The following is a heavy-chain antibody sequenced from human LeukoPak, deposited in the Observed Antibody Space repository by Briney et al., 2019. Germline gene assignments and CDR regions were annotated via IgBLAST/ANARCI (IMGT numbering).Heavy chain of an antibody. Sequence: PGGSLRPSCAASGFTFSTYAMSWVRQAPGKGLEWVGRIKSKTAGGTTDYAAPVKGRFTISRDESKNTLYLQMNSLKTEDTAVYFCTTDHLDTAPAGYWGQGTLVTVSS. CDR1: GFTFSTYA. D-gene: IGHD5-18*01. CDR2: IKSKTAGGTT. J-gene: IGHJ4*02. CDR3: TTDHLDTAPAGY. V-gene: IGHV3-15*01.